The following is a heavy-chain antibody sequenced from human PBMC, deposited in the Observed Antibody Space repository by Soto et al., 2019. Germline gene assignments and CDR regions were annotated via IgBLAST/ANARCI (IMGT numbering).Heavy chain of an antibody. Sequence: LSLTCTVSGGSISSGGYYWSWIRQHPGKGLEWIGYIYYSGSTYYNPSLKSRVTISVDTSKNQFSLKLSSVTAADTAVYYCARDKYYDFWSGTPDYGMDVWGQGTTVTVSS. CDR3: ARDKYYDFWSGTPDYGMDV. CDR1: GGSISSGGYY. D-gene: IGHD3-3*01. CDR2: IYYSGST. V-gene: IGHV4-31*03. J-gene: IGHJ6*02.